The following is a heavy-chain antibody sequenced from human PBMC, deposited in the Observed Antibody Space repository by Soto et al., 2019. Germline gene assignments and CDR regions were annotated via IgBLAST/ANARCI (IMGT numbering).Heavy chain of an antibody. D-gene: IGHD2-15*01. CDR3: ARQVPGDIVVVVAAADAFDI. Sequence: QLQLQESGPGLVKPSETLSLTCTVSGGSISSSSYYWGWIRQPPGKGLEWMGSIYYSGSTYYNPSLKSRVTISVDTSKNQFSLKLSSVTAADTAVYYCARQVPGDIVVVVAAADAFDIWGQGTMVTVSS. CDR2: IYYSGST. V-gene: IGHV4-39*01. CDR1: GGSISSSSYY. J-gene: IGHJ3*02.